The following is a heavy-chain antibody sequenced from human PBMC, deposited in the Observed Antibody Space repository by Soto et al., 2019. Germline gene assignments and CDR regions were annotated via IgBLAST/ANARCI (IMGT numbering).Heavy chain of an antibody. J-gene: IGHJ6*02. CDR2: IYYSGST. V-gene: IGHV4-39*01. Sequence: SETLSLTCTVADGSISSRSYCWGWIRQPPGKGLEWIGSIYYSGSTYYNPSLKSRVTISVDTFKNQFSLKLSSVTAADTAVYYCARRLYYDSSGFEGGGMDVWGQGTTVTVSS. CDR3: ARRLYYDSSGFEGGGMDV. CDR1: DGSISSRSYC. D-gene: IGHD3-22*01.